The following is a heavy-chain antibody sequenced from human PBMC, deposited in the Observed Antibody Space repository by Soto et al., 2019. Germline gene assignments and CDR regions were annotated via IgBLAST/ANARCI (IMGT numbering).Heavy chain of an antibody. CDR1: GFGFGSFG. J-gene: IGHJ4*02. D-gene: IGHD2-15*01. CDR2: ISRDGLNT. Sequence: LESGGDVVQPGRSLRLSCAASGFGFGSFGMHWVRQAPGQGLEWLAFISRDGLNTFYAASVRGRCTLSRDYSKSTMYLQMSALRDEDTALYDWARGNLSFDFDSWGRGTLVTVSS. CDR3: ARGNLSFDFDS. V-gene: IGHV3-30*03.